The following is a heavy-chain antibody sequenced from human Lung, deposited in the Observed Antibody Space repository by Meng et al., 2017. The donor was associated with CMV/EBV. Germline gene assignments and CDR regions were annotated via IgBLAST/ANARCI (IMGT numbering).Heavy chain of an antibody. CDR1: GFTLRRYW. J-gene: IGHJ4*02. CDR3: ARGVAESLGWEMGY. Sequence: EVQLVESGXGLVQPGGSRRLSCAVSGFTLRRYWMHWVRQAPGKGLEWVSRIDSDGRDITYADSVRGRFTISRDDAKNTLYLQMNSLRVEDTAVYYCARGVAESLGWEMGYWGQGTLVTVSS. CDR2: IDSDGRDI. V-gene: IGHV3-74*03. D-gene: IGHD1-26*01.